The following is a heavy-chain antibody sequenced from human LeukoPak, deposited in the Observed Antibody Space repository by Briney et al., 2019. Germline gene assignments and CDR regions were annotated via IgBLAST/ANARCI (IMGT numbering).Heavy chain of an antibody. D-gene: IGHD3-10*01. CDR3: ARDSSMLRGPLVIYYFDF. CDR2: INPNSGGT. Sequence: ASVKVSCKASGYTFTDYYIHWVRQAPGQGLEWMGWINPNSGGTNYAQNFQGSVTMTRDTSISTAYMELSRLRSDDTAFYYCARDSSMLRGPLVIYYFDFWGQGTLVTVSS. J-gene: IGHJ4*02. CDR1: GYTFTDYY. V-gene: IGHV1-2*02.